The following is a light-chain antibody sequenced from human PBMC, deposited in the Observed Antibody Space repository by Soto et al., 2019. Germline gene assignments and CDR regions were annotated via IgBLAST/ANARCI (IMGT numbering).Light chain of an antibody. V-gene: IGLV1-40*01. Sequence: QSVLTQPPSVSGALGQRVTISCTGITSNIGAGYDVHWYQLLPGRAPKLLIYGNTNRPSGVPDRFSGSKSATSASLAITGLQAEDEADYYCSSHTTTGTLQVFGTGTKLTVL. CDR1: TSNIGAGYD. CDR2: GNT. J-gene: IGLJ1*01. CDR3: SSHTTTGTLQV.